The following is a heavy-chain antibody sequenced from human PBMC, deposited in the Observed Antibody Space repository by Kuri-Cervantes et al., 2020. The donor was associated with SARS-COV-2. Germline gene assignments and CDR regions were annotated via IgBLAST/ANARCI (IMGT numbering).Heavy chain of an antibody. Sequence: GESLKISCAASGFTFSSYGMHWVRQAPGKGLEWVAVIWYDGSNKYYADSVKGRFTISRDNSKNTLYLQMNSLRAEDTAAYYCARDWLGYCSSTSCYTLDYWGQGTLVTVSS. CDR2: IWYDGSNK. V-gene: IGHV3-33*01. J-gene: IGHJ4*02. CDR3: ARDWLGYCSSTSCYTLDY. CDR1: GFTFSSYG. D-gene: IGHD2-2*02.